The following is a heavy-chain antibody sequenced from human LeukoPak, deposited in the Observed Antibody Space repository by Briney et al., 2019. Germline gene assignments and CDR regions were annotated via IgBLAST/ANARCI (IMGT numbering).Heavy chain of an antibody. J-gene: IGHJ4*02. V-gene: IGHV3-33*01. Sequence: PGRSLRLSCAASGFTFSSYGMHWVRQAPGKGLEWVAVIWYDGSNKYYADSVKGRFTISRDNSKNTLYLQMNSLRAEDTAVYYCAREFRGAAGPLDYWGQGTLVTASS. CDR3: AREFRGAAGPLDY. D-gene: IGHD6-13*01. CDR1: GFTFSSYG. CDR2: IWYDGSNK.